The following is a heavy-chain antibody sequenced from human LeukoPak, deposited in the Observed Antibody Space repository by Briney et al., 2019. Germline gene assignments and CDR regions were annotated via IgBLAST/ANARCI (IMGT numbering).Heavy chain of an antibody. CDR1: GNFVSSYF. CDR2: IYTSGST. D-gene: IGHD3-10*01. Sequence: PSETLSLTCTVSGNFVSSYFWSWIRQPAGKGLEWIGRIYTSGSTNYNPSLKSRVTISVDTSKNQFSLKLSSVTAADTAVYYCARANYYGSGSKYFDYWGQGTLVTVSS. J-gene: IGHJ4*02. V-gene: IGHV4-4*07. CDR3: ARANYYGSGSKYFDY.